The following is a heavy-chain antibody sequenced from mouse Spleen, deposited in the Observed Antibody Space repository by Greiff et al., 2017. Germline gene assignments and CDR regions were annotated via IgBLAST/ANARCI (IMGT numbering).Heavy chain of an antibody. D-gene: IGHD2-10*02. Sequence: QVQLQQSGPELVKPGASVKISCKASGYAFSSSWMNWVKQRPGKGLEWIGRIYPGDGDTNYNGKFKGKATLTADKSSSTAYMQLSSLTSEDSAVYFCARLGYGNYRWYGYWGQGTSVTVSS. CDR3: ARLGYGNYRWYGY. CDR2: IYPGDGDT. J-gene: IGHJ4*01. CDR1: GYAFSSSW. V-gene: IGHV1-82*01.